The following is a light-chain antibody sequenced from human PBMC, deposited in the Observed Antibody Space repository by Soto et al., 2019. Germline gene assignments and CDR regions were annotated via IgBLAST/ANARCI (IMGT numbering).Light chain of an antibody. V-gene: IGLV1-44*01. Sequence: ALTQTPSASATPGQRVTISCSGTNSNIGSNTIAWYQQLPGTAPKRLIHSNNQRPSGVPDRFSASKSGTSASLAISGLQSEDEADYYCATWNDSLNGYVFGTGTKVTVL. CDR2: SNN. CDR3: ATWNDSLNGYV. CDR1: NSNIGSNT. J-gene: IGLJ1*01.